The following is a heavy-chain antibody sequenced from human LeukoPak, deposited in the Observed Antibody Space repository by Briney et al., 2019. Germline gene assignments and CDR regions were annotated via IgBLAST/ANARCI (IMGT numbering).Heavy chain of an antibody. Sequence: PGGSLRLSCAASGFTFSDYYMSWIRQAPGKGLEWVSYISSSGSTIYYADSVKGRFTISRDNAKNSLYLQMNSLRAEDTAVYYCARDKVWDQYCSSTGCPMDVWGQGTTVTVSS. CDR2: ISSSGSTI. V-gene: IGHV3-11*01. J-gene: IGHJ6*02. D-gene: IGHD2-2*01. CDR1: GFTFSDYY. CDR3: ARDKVWDQYCSSTGCPMDV.